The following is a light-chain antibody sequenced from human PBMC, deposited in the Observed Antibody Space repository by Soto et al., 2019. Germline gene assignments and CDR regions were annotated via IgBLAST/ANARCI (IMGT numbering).Light chain of an antibody. V-gene: IGKV1-27*01. Sequence: DFQMTQSPSSLSASVGGTVTLTCRTSQGFNKYLAWSTQKPGKAPKLLIYAASTLQSGVPPRFSGSGSGTNFTLTISSLQPEDAATYYCQKYNTAPYTFGQGTLLE. CDR3: QKYNTAPYT. CDR1: QGFNKY. J-gene: IGKJ5*01. CDR2: AAS.